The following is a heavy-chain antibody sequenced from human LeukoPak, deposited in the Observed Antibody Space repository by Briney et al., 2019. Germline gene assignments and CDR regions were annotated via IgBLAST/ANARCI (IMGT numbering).Heavy chain of an antibody. V-gene: IGHV3-33*08. J-gene: IGHJ6*02. CDR1: GFTFSSYG. Sequence: PGGSLRLSCAASGFTFSSYGMHWVRQAPGKGLEWVAVIWYGGSNKYYADSVKGRFTISRDNSKNTLYLQMNSLRAEDTAVYYCARDPPIYCSSTSCYNPYPLVYYYGMDVWGQGTTVTVSS. D-gene: IGHD2-2*02. CDR2: IWYGGSNK. CDR3: ARDPPIYCSSTSCYNPYPLVYYYGMDV.